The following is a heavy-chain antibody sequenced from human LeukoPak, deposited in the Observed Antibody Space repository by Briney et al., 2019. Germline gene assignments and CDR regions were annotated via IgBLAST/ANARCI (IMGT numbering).Heavy chain of an antibody. Sequence: PGGSLRLSCRASGFTFSNYWMSWVRQAPGKGLEWVANIRQDGNEKYSMDSVKGRFTISRDNAKNSLYLQMNSLRAEDTAVYYCARPRGYCSGGSCFPPDYWGQGTLVTVSS. CDR1: GFTFSNYW. D-gene: IGHD2-15*01. J-gene: IGHJ4*02. CDR2: IRQDGNEK. CDR3: ARPRGYCSGGSCFPPDY. V-gene: IGHV3-7*04.